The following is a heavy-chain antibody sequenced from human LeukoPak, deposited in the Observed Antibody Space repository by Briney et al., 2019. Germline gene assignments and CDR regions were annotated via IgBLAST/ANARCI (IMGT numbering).Heavy chain of an antibody. CDR1: GFIFSRYA. D-gene: IGHD2-21*02. CDR2: ISYDGSKK. Sequence: PGGSLRLSCAASGFIFSRYAMHWVRQAPGKGLEWVALISYDGSKKYYADSVKGRFTISRDSSKNTLYLQMNSLRAEDTAVYYCATAHCNGDCFSVSYFDYWGQGTLVTVSS. V-gene: IGHV3-30*04. CDR3: ATAHCNGDCFSVSYFDY. J-gene: IGHJ4*02.